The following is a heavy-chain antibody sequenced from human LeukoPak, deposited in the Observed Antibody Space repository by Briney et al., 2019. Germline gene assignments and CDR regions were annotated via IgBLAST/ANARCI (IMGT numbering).Heavy chain of an antibody. CDR2: ISGSGGSK. Sequence: PGGSLRLSCAASGFTFSSYAMSWVRQAPGKGLEWVSAISGSGGSKYYADSVKGRFTISRDNSKNTLYVQMNSLRAEDTATYYRAKGTTYYDILTGYGYPYYFDYWGQGTLVTVSS. D-gene: IGHD3-9*01. CDR1: GFTFSSYA. J-gene: IGHJ4*02. V-gene: IGHV3-23*01. CDR3: AKGTTYYDILTGYGYPYYFDY.